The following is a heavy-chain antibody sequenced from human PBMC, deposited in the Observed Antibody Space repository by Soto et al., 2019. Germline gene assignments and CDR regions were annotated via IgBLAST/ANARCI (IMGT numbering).Heavy chain of an antibody. CDR3: ARVFCGGDCYEGNWFDP. CDR1: GYTFTSYG. D-gene: IGHD2-21*02. V-gene: IGHV1-18*01. Sequence: ASVKVSCKASGYTFTSYGISWVRQAPGQGLEWMGWISAHNGNTNYAQKLQGRVTMTTDTSTSTAYMELRSLRSDDTAVYYCARVFCGGDCYEGNWFDPWGQGTLVTVSS. J-gene: IGHJ5*02. CDR2: ISAHNGNT.